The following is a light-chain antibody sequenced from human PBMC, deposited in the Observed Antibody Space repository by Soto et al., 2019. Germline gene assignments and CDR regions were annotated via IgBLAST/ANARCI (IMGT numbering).Light chain of an antibody. CDR2: QDI. V-gene: IGLV3-1*01. CDR3: QAWDSSTVV. CDR1: KLGNKY. J-gene: IGLJ2*01. Sequence: SYELTQPPSVSVSQGQTASITCSGDKLGNKYACWYQQKPGQSPVLVIYQDIKRTSGIPERFSGSNSGNTATLTISGTQAMDEADYYCQAWDSSTVVFGGGTKLTVL.